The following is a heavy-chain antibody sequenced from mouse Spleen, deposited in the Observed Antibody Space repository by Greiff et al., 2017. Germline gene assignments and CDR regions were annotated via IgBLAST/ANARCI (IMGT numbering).Heavy chain of an antibody. D-gene: IGHD2-13*01. J-gene: IGHJ2*01. CDR3: ARYYGDYLYYFDY. Sequence: EVMLVESGGGLVQPGGSLSLSCAASGFTFTDYYMSWVRQPPGKALEWLGFIRNKANGYTTEYSASVKGRFTISRDNSQSILYLQMNALRAEDSATYYCARYYGDYLYYFDYWGQGTTLTVSS. CDR2: IRNKANGYTT. CDR1: GFTFTDYY. V-gene: IGHV7-3*01.